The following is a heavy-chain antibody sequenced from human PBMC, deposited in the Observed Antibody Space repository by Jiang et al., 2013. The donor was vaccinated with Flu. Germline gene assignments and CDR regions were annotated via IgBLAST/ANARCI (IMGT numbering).Heavy chain of an antibody. CDR3: ARASCGGDCYSGGLAYFYFDY. J-gene: IGHJ4*02. CDR2: IIPILGVA. Sequence: EVKEAWVLGEGLLQGFWRHLQYLYYQLGATGPLDKGVEWMGRIIPILGVASYAQRFQDRVTLTADKFTNTAYMELTSLRSEDTAVYYCARASCGGDCYSGGLAYFYFDYWGQGTMVTVSS. D-gene: IGHD2-21*02. V-gene: IGHV1-69*02. CDR1: RHLQYLY.